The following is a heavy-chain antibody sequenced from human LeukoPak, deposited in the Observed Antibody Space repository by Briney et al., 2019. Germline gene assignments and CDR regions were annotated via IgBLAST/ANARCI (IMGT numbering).Heavy chain of an antibody. CDR2: INHSGST. J-gene: IGHJ5*02. CDR3: ARGLGGSYLFGDANWFDP. V-gene: IGHV4-34*01. D-gene: IGHD1-26*01. CDR1: GGSFSGYY. Sequence: SETLSLTCAVYGGSFSGYYWSWIRQPPGKGLEWIGEINHSGSTNYNPSLKSRVTISVDTSKNQFSLKLSSVTAADTAVYYCARGLGGSYLFGDANWFDPWGQGTLVTVSS.